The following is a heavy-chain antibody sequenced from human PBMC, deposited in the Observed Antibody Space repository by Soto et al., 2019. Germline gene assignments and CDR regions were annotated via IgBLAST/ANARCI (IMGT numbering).Heavy chain of an antibody. CDR2: ISGYNGNT. CDR3: ARKSSSSSWFDP. J-gene: IGHJ5*02. D-gene: IGHD6-6*01. Sequence: QVQLVQSGDEVKNPGASVKVSCKTSGYTFFSYGISWVRQAPGQGLEWMGWISGYNGNTNYAQKFQARVIMTANTSTRTAYMELRSLRSDDTAFYYCARKSSSSSWFDPWGQGTLVTVSS. V-gene: IGHV1-18*01. CDR1: GYTFFSYG.